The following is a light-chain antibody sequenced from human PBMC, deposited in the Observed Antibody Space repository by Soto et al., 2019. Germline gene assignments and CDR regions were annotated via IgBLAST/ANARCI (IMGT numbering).Light chain of an antibody. J-gene: IGKJ1*01. CDR2: GAS. V-gene: IGKV3-20*01. CDR1: QSVSNNY. CDR3: QQYGSSGT. Sequence: EIVLTQSPGTLSLSPGERDTLSCRASQSVSNNYLAWYQQTPGQAPRLLIYGASNRATGIPDRFSGSGSGTDFTLTIIRLEPEDFAVYYCQQYGSSGTFGQGTKVDIK.